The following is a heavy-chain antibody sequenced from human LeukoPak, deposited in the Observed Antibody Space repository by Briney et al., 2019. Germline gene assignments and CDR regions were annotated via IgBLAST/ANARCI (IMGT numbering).Heavy chain of an antibody. CDR2: IYYSGST. J-gene: IGHJ6*03. Sequence: SETLSLTCAVYGGSFTGYYWSWIRQPPGKGLEWIGNIYYSGSTNYNPSLKSRVTISVDTSKNQFSLKLSSVTAADTAVYYCTRGSIAYYYMDVWGKGTTVTISS. D-gene: IGHD3-22*01. CDR3: TRGSIAYYYMDV. CDR1: GGSFTGYY. V-gene: IGHV4-59*01.